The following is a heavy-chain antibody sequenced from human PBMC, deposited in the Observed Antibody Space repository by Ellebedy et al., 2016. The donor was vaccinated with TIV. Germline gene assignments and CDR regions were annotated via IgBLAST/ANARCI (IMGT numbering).Heavy chain of an antibody. Sequence: GGSLRLXXAASGFTFSTYTMDWVPQAPGKGLEWVSSISISSDLIFYADSVRGRVTISRDNAKNSVYLQISSLRADDTAVYYCARNVNYAHDYWGQGTLVTVSS. D-gene: IGHD1-7*01. J-gene: IGHJ4*02. CDR3: ARNVNYAHDY. CDR2: ISISSDLI. V-gene: IGHV3-21*01. CDR1: GFTFSTYT.